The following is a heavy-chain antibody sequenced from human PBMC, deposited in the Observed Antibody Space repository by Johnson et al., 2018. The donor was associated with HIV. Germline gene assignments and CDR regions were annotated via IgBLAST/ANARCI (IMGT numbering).Heavy chain of an antibody. CDR3: ARDLAPSGTRTPSRTTEWFDAFDI. CDR1: GFTFSSYD. CDR2: IGTAGDT. Sequence: VQLVESGGGLVQPGGSLRLSCAASGFTFSSYDMHWVRQATGKGLEWVSAIGTAGDTYYPGSVQGRFTISRENAKHSLYLQMNSLRAEDTAVYYCARDLAPSGTRTPSRTTEWFDAFDIWGQGTMVTVSS. J-gene: IGHJ3*02. D-gene: IGHD1/OR15-1a*01. V-gene: IGHV3-13*01.